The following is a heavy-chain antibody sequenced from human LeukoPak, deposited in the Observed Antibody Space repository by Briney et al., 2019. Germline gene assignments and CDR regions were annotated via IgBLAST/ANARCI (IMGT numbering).Heavy chain of an antibody. D-gene: IGHD3-9*01. J-gene: IGHJ5*02. Sequence: GASVKVSCKASGYIFTDYYIHWVRQAPGQGLEWMGWINPDSGGTNSAQKFQGRVTMTRDTSTSTVYMELSSLRSEDRAVYFCARGVRVTATGTDWFDPWGQGTLVTVSS. V-gene: IGHV1-2*02. CDR2: INPDSGGT. CDR3: ARGVRVTATGTDWFDP. CDR1: GYIFTDYY.